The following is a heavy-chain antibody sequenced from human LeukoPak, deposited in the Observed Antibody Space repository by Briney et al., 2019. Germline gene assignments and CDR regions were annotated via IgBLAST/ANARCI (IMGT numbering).Heavy chain of an antibody. CDR3: ARRYDFWSGYPPPLDY. CDR2: ISYSGST. Sequence: PSETLSLTCAVYGGSFSGYYWSWIRQPPGKALEWIGYISYSGSTNYNPSLKSRISISVDTSKNQFSLTLSSVTAADTAVYYCARRYDFWSGYPPPLDYWGQGTLVTVSS. V-gene: IGHV4-59*01. D-gene: IGHD3-3*01. CDR1: GGSFSGYY. J-gene: IGHJ4*02.